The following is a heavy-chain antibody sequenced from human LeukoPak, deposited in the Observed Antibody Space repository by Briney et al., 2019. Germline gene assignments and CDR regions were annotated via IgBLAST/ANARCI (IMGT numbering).Heavy chain of an antibody. CDR2: IYYSGST. J-gene: IGHJ6*03. Sequence: SETLSLTCTVSGGSISSSSYYWGWIRQPPGKGLEWIGSIYYSGSTYYNPSLKSRVTISVDTSKNQFSLKLSSVTAADTAVYYCARAPRTDYYYYYMDVWGKGTTVTISS. V-gene: IGHV4-39*07. CDR1: GGSISSSSYY. CDR3: ARAPRTDYYYYYMDV.